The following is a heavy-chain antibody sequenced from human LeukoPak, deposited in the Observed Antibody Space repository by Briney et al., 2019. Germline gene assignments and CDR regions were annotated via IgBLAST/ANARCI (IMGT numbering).Heavy chain of an antibody. Sequence: PSETLSLTCTVSGGSISSGSYYWSWIRQPARKGLEWIGRIYTSGSTYYNPSLKSRVTISVDTSKNQFSLKLSSVTAADTAVYYCASWGGYCTNGVCLYYFDYWGQGTLVTVSS. J-gene: IGHJ4*02. V-gene: IGHV4-61*02. D-gene: IGHD2-8*01. CDR1: GGSISSGSYY. CDR2: IYTSGST. CDR3: ASWGGYCTNGVCLYYFDY.